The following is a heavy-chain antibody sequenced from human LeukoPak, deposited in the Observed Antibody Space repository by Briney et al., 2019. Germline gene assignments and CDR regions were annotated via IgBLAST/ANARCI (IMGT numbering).Heavy chain of an antibody. V-gene: IGHV3-74*01. CDR2: INSDGSST. Sequence: GGSLRLSCAASGFTFSSYWMHWVRQAPEKGLVWVSRINSDGSSTSYADSVKGRFTTSRDNAKTTLYLQRNSLRAEDTAVYYCARDPEGYYDSSGYYTGDNWFDPWGQGTLVTVSS. J-gene: IGHJ5*02. CDR1: GFTFSSYW. CDR3: ARDPEGYYDSSGYYTGDNWFDP. D-gene: IGHD3-22*01.